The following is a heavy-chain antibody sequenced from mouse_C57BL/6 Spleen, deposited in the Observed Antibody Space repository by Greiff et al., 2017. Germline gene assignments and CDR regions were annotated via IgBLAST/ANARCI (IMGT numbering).Heavy chain of an antibody. CDR2: IYPGDGDT. D-gene: IGHD2-1*01. V-gene: IGHV1-82*01. CDR1: GYAFSSSW. J-gene: IGHJ2*01. CDR3: ARNDGNYVGY. Sequence: VQLQQSGPELVKPGASVKISCKASGYAFSSSWMNWVKQRPGKGLEWIGRIYPGDGDTNYNGKFKGKATLTADKSSSTAYMQLSSLTSEDSAVYFCARNDGNYVGYWGQGTTLTVSS.